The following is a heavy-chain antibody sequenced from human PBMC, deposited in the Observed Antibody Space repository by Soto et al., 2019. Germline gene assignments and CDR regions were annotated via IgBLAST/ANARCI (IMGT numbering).Heavy chain of an antibody. J-gene: IGHJ4*02. V-gene: IGHV4-34*01. CDR3: ARASNDIVVVPAARKFDY. CDR2: INHSGST. CDR1: GGSFSGYY. D-gene: IGHD2-2*01. Sequence: SETRCLTCAVYGGSFSGYYWSGSRQPPGKGLEWIGEINHSGSTNYNPSLKSRVTISVDTSKNQFSLKLSSVTAADTAVYYCARASNDIVVVPAARKFDYWGQGTLVTVSS.